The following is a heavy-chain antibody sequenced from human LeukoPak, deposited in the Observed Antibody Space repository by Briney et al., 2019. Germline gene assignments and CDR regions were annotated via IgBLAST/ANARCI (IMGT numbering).Heavy chain of an antibody. V-gene: IGHV4-59*08. Sequence: SETLSLTCTVSGGPISSYYWSWIRQPPGKGLEWIGYIYYSGSTNYNPSLKSRVTISVDTSKNQFSLKLSSVTAADTAVYYCARAYYYDSSGYPLFDYWGQGTLVTVSS. CDR3: ARAYYYDSSGYPLFDY. CDR1: GGPISSYY. D-gene: IGHD3-22*01. CDR2: IYYSGST. J-gene: IGHJ4*02.